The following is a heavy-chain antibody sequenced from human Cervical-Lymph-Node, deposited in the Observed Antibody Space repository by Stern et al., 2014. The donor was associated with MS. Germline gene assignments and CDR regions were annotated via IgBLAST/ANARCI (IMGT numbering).Heavy chain of an antibody. D-gene: IGHD6-6*01. CDR2: IWYDGSNK. Sequence: QVQLMQSGGGVVQPGRSLRLSCAASGFTFSSYGMHWVRQAPGKGLEWGAVIWYDGSNKYYADSVKGRFTISRDNSKNTLYLQMNSLRAEDTAVYYCAREFSSSSGEGDYFDYWGQGTLVTVSS. CDR3: AREFSSSSGEGDYFDY. J-gene: IGHJ4*02. CDR1: GFTFSSYG. V-gene: IGHV3-33*01.